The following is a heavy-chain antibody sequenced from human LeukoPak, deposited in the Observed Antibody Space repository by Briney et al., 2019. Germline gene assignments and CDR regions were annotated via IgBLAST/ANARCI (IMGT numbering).Heavy chain of an antibody. Sequence: ASVKVSCKVSGYTLTELSMHWVRQAPGKGLEWMGGFDPEDGETIYAQKFQGSVTMTEDTSTDTAYMELSSLRSEDTAVYYCATGFDGDYAFDYWGQGTLVTVSS. D-gene: IGHD4-17*01. CDR3: ATGFDGDYAFDY. J-gene: IGHJ4*02. CDR2: FDPEDGET. V-gene: IGHV1-24*01. CDR1: GYTLTELS.